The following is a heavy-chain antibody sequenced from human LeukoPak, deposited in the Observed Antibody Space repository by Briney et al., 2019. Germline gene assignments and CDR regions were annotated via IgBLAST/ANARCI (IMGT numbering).Heavy chain of an antibody. Sequence: GESLKISCKGSGYTFTSYWIGWVRQMPGKGLESMGFIYPGDSDTGYSPSFEGQVTISADKSISTAYLQWSSLKASDTAMYYCARHKAGNGWDLDYWGQGTLVTVSS. J-gene: IGHJ4*02. V-gene: IGHV5-51*01. CDR2: IYPGDSDT. D-gene: IGHD6-19*01. CDR3: ARHKAGNGWDLDY. CDR1: GYTFTSYW.